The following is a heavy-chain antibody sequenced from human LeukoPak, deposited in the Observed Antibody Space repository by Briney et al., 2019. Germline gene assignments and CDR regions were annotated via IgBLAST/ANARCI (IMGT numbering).Heavy chain of an antibody. CDR3: ARSHSSGYYYVDWFDP. CDR2: ISSSSSYI. Sequence: PGGSLRLSCAASGFTFSSYSMNWVRQAPGKGLEWVSSISSSSSYIYYADSVKGRFTISRDNAKNSLYLQMNSLRAEDTAVYYCARSHSSGYYYVDWFDPWGQGTLDTVSS. J-gene: IGHJ5*02. V-gene: IGHV3-21*04. D-gene: IGHD3-22*01. CDR1: GFTFSSYS.